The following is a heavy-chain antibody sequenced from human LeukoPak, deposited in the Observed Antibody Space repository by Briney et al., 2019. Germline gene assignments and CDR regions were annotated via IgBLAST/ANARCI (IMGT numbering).Heavy chain of an antibody. CDR3: ARDITMVRGVYYFDY. CDR1: GGTFSSYA. CDR2: IIPILGIA. V-gene: IGHV1-69*04. Sequence: SVKVSCKASGGTFSSYAISWVRQAPGQGLEWMGRIIPILGIANYAQKFQGRVTITTDKSTSTAYMELSSLRSEDTAVYYCARDITMVRGVYYFDYWGQGTLVTVSS. J-gene: IGHJ4*02. D-gene: IGHD3-10*01.